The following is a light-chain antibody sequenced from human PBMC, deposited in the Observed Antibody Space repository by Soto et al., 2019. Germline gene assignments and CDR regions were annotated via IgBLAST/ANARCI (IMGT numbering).Light chain of an antibody. CDR1: QSLSDSY. V-gene: IGKV3-20*01. Sequence: EIVLTQSPGTLSLSPGERATLSCRASQSLSDSYLAWYQQKPGQAPRLLIYGASSRATGIPDRFSGSGSGTDCTLTISRLEPEDFAVYYCQQYVSSPWTFGQGTKVEIK. CDR3: QQYVSSPWT. J-gene: IGKJ1*01. CDR2: GAS.